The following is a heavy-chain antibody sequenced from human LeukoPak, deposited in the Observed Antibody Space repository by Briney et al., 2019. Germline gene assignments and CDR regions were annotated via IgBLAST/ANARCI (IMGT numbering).Heavy chain of an antibody. V-gene: IGHV3-30*18. CDR1: GFTFGSYG. D-gene: IGHD1-26*01. Sequence: GGSLRLSCAASGFTFGSYGMHWVRQAPGKGLEWVAVISYDGSNKYYADSVKGRFTISRDNSKNTLYLQMNSLRAEDTAVYYCAKDLASSGSYYDYYYYGMDVWGQGTTVTVSS. J-gene: IGHJ6*02. CDR3: AKDLASSGSYYDYYYYGMDV. CDR2: ISYDGSNK.